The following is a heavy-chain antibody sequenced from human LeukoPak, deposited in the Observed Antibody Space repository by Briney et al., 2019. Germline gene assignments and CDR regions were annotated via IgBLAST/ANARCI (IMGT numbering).Heavy chain of an antibody. Sequence: PGRSLRLSCAASGFTFSSYGMHWVRQAPGKGLEWVAVIWYDGSNKYYADSVKGRFTISRDNSKNTLYLQMNSLRAEDTAVYYCAREVSIASGDYWGQGTLVTVSS. CDR3: AREVSIASGDY. V-gene: IGHV3-33*01. CDR1: GFTFSSYG. D-gene: IGHD3-3*02. J-gene: IGHJ4*02. CDR2: IWYDGSNK.